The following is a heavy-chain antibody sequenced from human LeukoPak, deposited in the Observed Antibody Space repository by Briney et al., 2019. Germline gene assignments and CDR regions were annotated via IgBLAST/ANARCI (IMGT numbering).Heavy chain of an antibody. J-gene: IGHJ4*02. CDR1: GFTVSSNY. CDR3: AKEGHYYGSGSSFFDY. D-gene: IGHD3-10*01. CDR2: IYSGGST. Sequence: GGSLRLSCAASGFTVSSNYMSWVRQAPGKGLEWVSVIYSGGSTYYADSVKGRFTISRDNSKNTLYLQMNSLRAEDTAVYYCAKEGHYYGSGSSFFDYWGQGTLVTVSS. V-gene: IGHV3-53*05.